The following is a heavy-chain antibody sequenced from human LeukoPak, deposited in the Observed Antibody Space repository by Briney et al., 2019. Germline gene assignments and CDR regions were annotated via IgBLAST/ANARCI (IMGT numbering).Heavy chain of an antibody. J-gene: IGHJ5*02. D-gene: IGHD4/OR15-4a*01. V-gene: IGHV1-8*02. CDR1: GYPFTAFI. Sequence: ASVKVSCQASGYPFTAFIISWVRQAPGQALEWMGRINPSNDNIDYARKFQGRLTMTTNTSLGAAYMELSSLTSEDTATYYCVRWYDYGEKRLDPWGHGTLVIVSS. CDR2: INPSNDNI. CDR3: VRWYDYGEKRLDP.